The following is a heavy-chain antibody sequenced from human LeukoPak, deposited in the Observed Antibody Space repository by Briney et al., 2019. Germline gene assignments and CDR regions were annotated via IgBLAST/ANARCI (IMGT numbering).Heavy chain of an antibody. Sequence: GASVKVSCKASGYTFTGYYMHWVRQAPGQGLEWMGWINPNSGGTNYAQKFQGRVTMTRDTSISTAYMELSRLRSDDTAVYYCARAQYNWNDLPLDSWGQGALVTVSS. J-gene: IGHJ4*02. V-gene: IGHV1-2*02. D-gene: IGHD1-20*01. CDR3: ARAQYNWNDLPLDS. CDR2: INPNSGGT. CDR1: GYTFTGYY.